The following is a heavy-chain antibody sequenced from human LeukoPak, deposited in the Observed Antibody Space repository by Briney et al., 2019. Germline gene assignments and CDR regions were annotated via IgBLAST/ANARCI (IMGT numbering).Heavy chain of an antibody. J-gene: IGHJ4*02. V-gene: IGHV4-34*01. CDR3: ACLGWLRLGG. Sequence: PSETLSLTCAVYGGSFSGHYWNWIRQPPGKGLEWIGEIKHSGIRNYNPSLKSRVTISLDTSKNQFSLKLSSVTAADTAVYYCACLGWLRLGGWGQGTLVTVSS. CDR2: IKHSGIR. CDR1: GGSFSGHY. D-gene: IGHD5-12*01.